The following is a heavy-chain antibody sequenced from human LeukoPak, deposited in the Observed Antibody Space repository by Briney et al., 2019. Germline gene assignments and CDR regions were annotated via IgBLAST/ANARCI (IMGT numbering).Heavy chain of an antibody. Sequence: GASVKVSCKASGYSFTNYYIHWVRQAPGQGLEWMVRINPSGGGTSYAQKFQGRVTMTRDMSTSTVYMELSSLRSEDTAVYYCARDQDSIGYGENLYWGQGILVTVSS. CDR2: INPSGGGT. D-gene: IGHD5-18*01. CDR1: GYSFTNYY. CDR3: ARDQDSIGYGENLY. V-gene: IGHV1-46*01. J-gene: IGHJ4*02.